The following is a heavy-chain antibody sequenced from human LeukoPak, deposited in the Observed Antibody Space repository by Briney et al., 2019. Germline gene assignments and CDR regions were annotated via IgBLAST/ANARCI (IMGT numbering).Heavy chain of an antibody. CDR3: ARVGAAAADY. CDR1: GFTFSSYS. Sequence: GGSLRLFCAASGFTFSSYSMNWVRQAPGKGLEWVSSISSSSSYIYYADSVKGRFTISRDNAKNSLYLQMNSLRAEDTAVYYCARVGAAAADYWGQGTLVTVSS. V-gene: IGHV3-21*01. J-gene: IGHJ4*02. CDR2: ISSSSSYI. D-gene: IGHD6-13*01.